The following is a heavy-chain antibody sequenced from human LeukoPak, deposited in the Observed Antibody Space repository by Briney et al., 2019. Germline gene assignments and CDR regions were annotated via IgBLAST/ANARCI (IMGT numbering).Heavy chain of an antibody. CDR2: IIPIFGTA. J-gene: IGHJ4*02. CDR3: ALLDVDTAMVPLDY. Sequence: SVKVSCKASGVTFSSYAISWVRQAPGQGLEWMGGIIPIFGTANYAQKFQGRVTITADESTRTAYMELSSLRSEDTAVYYCALLDVDTAMVPLDYWGQGTLVTVSS. V-gene: IGHV1-69*01. D-gene: IGHD5-18*01. CDR1: GVTFSSYA.